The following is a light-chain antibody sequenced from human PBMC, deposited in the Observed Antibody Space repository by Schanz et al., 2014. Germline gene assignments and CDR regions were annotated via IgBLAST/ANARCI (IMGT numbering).Light chain of an antibody. CDR1: SSDVGSYNL. CDR3: QSYDNSLSAWV. J-gene: IGLJ3*02. Sequence: QSALTQPASVSGSPGQSITISCTGPSSDVGSYNLVSWYQQHPGKAPKLMIYEGNKRPSGVSNRFSGSKSGNTASLTISGLQAEDEGDYYCQSYDNSLSAWVFGGGTKLTVL. V-gene: IGLV2-23*01. CDR2: EGN.